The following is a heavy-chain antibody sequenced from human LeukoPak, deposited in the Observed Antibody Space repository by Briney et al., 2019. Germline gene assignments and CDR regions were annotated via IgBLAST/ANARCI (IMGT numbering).Heavy chain of an antibody. Sequence: PGGSLRLSCAASGFTFSSYWMSWVRQAPGKGLEWVGRTRNKANSFTTEYATSVKGRFTISRDDSKNSLYLQMNSLKTEDTAVYYCTRVPQGSGSMDWGQGTLVTVSS. D-gene: IGHD1-26*01. CDR2: TRNKANSFTT. CDR1: GFTFSSYW. CDR3: TRVPQGSGSMD. V-gene: IGHV3-72*01. J-gene: IGHJ4*02.